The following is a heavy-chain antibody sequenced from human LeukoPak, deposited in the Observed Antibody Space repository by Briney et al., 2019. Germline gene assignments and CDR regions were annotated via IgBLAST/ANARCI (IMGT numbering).Heavy chain of an antibody. CDR3: ATLRDRAFDS. CDR1: GGSISSGDYY. D-gene: IGHD3-16*01. CDR2: IYYSGST. V-gene: IGHV4-30-4*01. J-gene: IGHJ4*02. Sequence: SETLSLTCTVSGGSISSGDYYWGWIRQPPGKGLEWIGYIYYSGSTYYNPSLKSRVTISLDTSKNQSSLKVSSVTAADTAVYYCATLRDRAFDSWGQGTLVTVSS.